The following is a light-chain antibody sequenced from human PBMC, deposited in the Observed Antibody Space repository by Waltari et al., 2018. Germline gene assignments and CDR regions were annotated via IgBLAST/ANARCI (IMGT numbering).Light chain of an antibody. V-gene: IGKV3-11*01. CDR1: KSVNEY. J-gene: IGKJ4*01. Sequence: ELVLTQSPATLSLSPGERATLSCRASKSVNEYLAWYQQIPGQAPRLLIYDASNRATGIPARFSGSGSGTDFTLTISSLEPEDFAIYYCHVRSNWPPVTFGGGTKVEIK. CDR2: DAS. CDR3: HVRSNWPPVT.